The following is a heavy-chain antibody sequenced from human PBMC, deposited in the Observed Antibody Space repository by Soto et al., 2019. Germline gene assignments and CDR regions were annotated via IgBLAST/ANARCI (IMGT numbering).Heavy chain of an antibody. Sequence: QGQLHESGGGVVQPGRSLRLSCAASGLTFSTSAMHWVRQAPGKGLEWVAMISHDGSHEYYGDSVKGRFSVSRDNSHNILHLQMNSLRIEDTAVYLCARNTDHRLVRGWLDPWGQGTLVTVSS. V-gene: IGHV3-30-3*01. CDR2: ISHDGSHE. CDR1: GLTFSTSA. CDR3: ARNTDHRLVRGWLDP. J-gene: IGHJ5*02. D-gene: IGHD3-10*01.